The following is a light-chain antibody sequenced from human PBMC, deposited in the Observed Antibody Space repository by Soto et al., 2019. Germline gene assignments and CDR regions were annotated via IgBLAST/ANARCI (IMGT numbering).Light chain of an antibody. V-gene: IGKV1D-13*01. CDR1: QGVNSA. CDR3: QQFNNDILT. J-gene: IGKJ4*01. CDR2: DDS. Sequence: ALRVTQSPSSLSASVGDRVTITCRASQGVNSALAWYQQRPGKAPKLLIYDDSSLESGVPSRFSASGSGTDFTLNISSLQPEDFATYYCQQFNNDILTFGGGTKVEIK.